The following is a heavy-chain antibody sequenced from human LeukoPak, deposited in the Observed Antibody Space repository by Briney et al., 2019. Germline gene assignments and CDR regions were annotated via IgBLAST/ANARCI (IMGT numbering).Heavy chain of an antibody. CDR2: INHDGNT. J-gene: IGHJ6*02. CDR3: ASARGSGSYYNPYYYGMDV. V-gene: IGHV4-34*01. Sequence: SETLSLTCVVYGGSSSGCYWSWIRQPPGKGLEWIGEINHDGNTVYNPSLKSRVTISVDTSKKQFSLKLSPVTAADTAVYYCASARGSGSYYNPYYYGMDVWGQGTTVTVSS. D-gene: IGHD3-10*01. CDR1: GGSSSGCY.